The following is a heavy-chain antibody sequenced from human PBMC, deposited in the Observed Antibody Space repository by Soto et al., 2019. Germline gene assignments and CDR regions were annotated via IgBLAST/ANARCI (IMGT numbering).Heavy chain of an antibody. J-gene: IGHJ2*01. CDR2: ISSSSSYI. CDR3: ASGSTVVTATHWWYFDL. D-gene: IGHD2-21*02. Sequence: NPGGSLRLSCAASGFAFSIYSMNLVRQSPGKGLEWVSSISSSSSYIYYADSVKGRSTISRDNAKNSLYLQMNSLRAEDTAVYYSASGSTVVTATHWWYFDLWGRGTLVTVSS. CDR1: GFAFSIYS. V-gene: IGHV3-21*01.